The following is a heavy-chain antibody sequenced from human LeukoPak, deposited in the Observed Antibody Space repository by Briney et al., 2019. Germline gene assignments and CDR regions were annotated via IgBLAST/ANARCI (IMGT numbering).Heavy chain of an antibody. J-gene: IGHJ4*02. D-gene: IGHD3-10*01. CDR1: GYTLTEFS. CDR3: ATGLLRGVLIAAIDY. CDR2: FDPADGET. Sequence: ASVRLSCKVSGYTLTEFSMHWVRQAPGKGLEWMGGFDPADGETTYAQKFQGRVTMTEDTSTDTAYLELSSLRSEDTAVYYCATGLLRGVLIAAIDYWGQGTLVTVSS. V-gene: IGHV1-24*01.